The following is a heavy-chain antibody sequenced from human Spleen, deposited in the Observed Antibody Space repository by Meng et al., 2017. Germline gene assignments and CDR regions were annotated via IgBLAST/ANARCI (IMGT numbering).Heavy chain of an antibody. CDR3: ARAPAGGSPNGY. Sequence: EVQLVESGGRLVQPGGSLRFSCAASGFTFSRYWMHWVRQVPGQGLVWVSRINPDGSSTSYADSVKGRFTISRDNAKNTLYLQMNSLRAEDTAVYYCARAPAGGSPNGYWVQGTLVTVSS. D-gene: IGHD3-16*01. J-gene: IGHJ4*02. CDR2: INPDGSST. CDR1: GFTFSRYW. V-gene: IGHV3-74*01.